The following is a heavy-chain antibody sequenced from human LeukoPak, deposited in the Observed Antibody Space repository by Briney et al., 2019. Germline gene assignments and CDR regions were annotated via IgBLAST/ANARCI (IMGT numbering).Heavy chain of an antibody. CDR3: AKSGSSVFWS. D-gene: IGHD3-3*02. CDR2: IRDDGSEK. J-gene: IGHJ5*02. Sequence: GGSLRLSCAASGFTFSNHWMSWVRQAPGNGLEWVANIRDDGSEKYYVDYVKGRFTVSRDNVKNSLFLQMNSLQVDDTAVYYCAKSGSSVFWSWGQGTLVTVSS. V-gene: IGHV3-7*03. CDR1: GFTFSNHW.